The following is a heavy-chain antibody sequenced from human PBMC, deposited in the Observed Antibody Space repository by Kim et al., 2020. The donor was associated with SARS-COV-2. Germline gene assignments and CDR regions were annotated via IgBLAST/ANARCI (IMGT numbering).Heavy chain of an antibody. CDR2: INTNTGNP. V-gene: IGHV7-4-1*02. CDR3: ARVRLYGCNPPYSVYGMDV. CDR1: GYTFTSYA. Sequence: ASVKVSCKASGYTFTSYAMNWVRQAPGQGLEWMGWINTNTGNPTYAQGFTGRFVFSLDTSVSTAYLQISSLKAEDTAVYYCARVRLYGCNPPYSVYGMDVWGQGTTVTVSS. D-gene: IGHD4-17*01. J-gene: IGHJ6*02.